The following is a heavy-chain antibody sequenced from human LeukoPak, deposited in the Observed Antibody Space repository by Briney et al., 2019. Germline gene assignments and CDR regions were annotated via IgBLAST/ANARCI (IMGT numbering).Heavy chain of an antibody. CDR2: ITWNRDNI. CDR1: GFTFDDYA. D-gene: IGHD3-22*01. CDR3: AKDLSSAITSALVLDV. J-gene: IGHJ6*02. Sequence: SGGSLRLSCTVSGFTFDDYAMHWVRHTPGKGRGWAQGITWNRDNIGYGDSVKGRFTISRDNVKNVLYLQMNSLRPEDTALYYCAKDLSSAITSALVLDVWGQGTTVIVS. V-gene: IGHV3-9*01.